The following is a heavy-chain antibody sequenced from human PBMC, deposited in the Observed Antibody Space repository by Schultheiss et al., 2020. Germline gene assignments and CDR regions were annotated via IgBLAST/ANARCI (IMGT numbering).Heavy chain of an antibody. D-gene: IGHD3-16*02. J-gene: IGHJ4*02. V-gene: IGHV4-39*01. CDR1: GGSISSSSYY. Sequence: SETLSLTCTVSGGSISSSSYYWGWIRQPPGKGLEWIGSIYYSGSTYYNPSLKSRVTISVDTSKNQFSLKLSSVTAADTAVYYCAGVWGSYRSYDYWGQGTLV. CDR2: IYYSGST. CDR3: AGVWGSYRSYDY.